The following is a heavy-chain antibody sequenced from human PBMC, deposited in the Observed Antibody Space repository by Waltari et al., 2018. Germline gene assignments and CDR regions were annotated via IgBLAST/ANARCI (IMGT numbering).Heavy chain of an antibody. V-gene: IGHV3-7*02. CDR1: GFSFSSNW. CDR2: IKQDGSEE. Sequence: EVQLVESGGGSVQPGGSLRLSCAASGFSFSSNWMSGVRQAPGKGLEWVASIKQDGSEEYYVDSVKGRFTISRDNAKNSLYLQMNNLRVEDTAIYYCARAYHWGQGTLVTVSS. J-gene: IGHJ5*02. CDR3: ARAYH.